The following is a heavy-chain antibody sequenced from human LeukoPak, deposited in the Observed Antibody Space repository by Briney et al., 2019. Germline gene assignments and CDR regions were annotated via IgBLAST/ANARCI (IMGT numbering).Heavy chain of an antibody. D-gene: IGHD3-22*01. J-gene: IGHJ3*02. Sequence: SETLSLTCTVSGGPFSSYYWSWIRQPPGKGLEWIGYIYYTGSANYNPSLKSRVTMSVDTSKNQFSLKLSSVTAADTAVYYCASYTYYYDSSGYSSNGAFDIWGQGTMVTVSS. V-gene: IGHV4-59*08. CDR1: GGPFSSYY. CDR2: IYYTGSA. CDR3: ASYTYYYDSSGYSSNGAFDI.